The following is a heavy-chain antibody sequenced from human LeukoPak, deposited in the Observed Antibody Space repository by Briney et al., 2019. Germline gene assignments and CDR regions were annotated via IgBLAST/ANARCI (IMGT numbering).Heavy chain of an antibody. CDR1: GYTFTGYF. D-gene: IGHD4-17*01. CDR3: ARGRGAATTVITATLDDY. V-gene: IGHV1-2*02. Sequence: ASVQVSCKASGYTFTGYFMHWERQAPGQGLEWMGWINPNSGGTKYAQKFQGRVTMTRDTSITTAYMELSRLTSDDTAVYYCARGRGAATTVITATLDDYWGQGTLVTVS. J-gene: IGHJ4*02. CDR2: INPNSGGT.